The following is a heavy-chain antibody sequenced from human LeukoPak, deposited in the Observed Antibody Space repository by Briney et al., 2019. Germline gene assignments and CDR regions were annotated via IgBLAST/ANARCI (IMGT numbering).Heavy chain of an antibody. D-gene: IGHD3-10*01. CDR1: GGSISSSNW. CDR3: AREVTMVRGVNIGGSDP. V-gene: IGHV4-4*02. Sequence: PSETLSLTCAVSGGSISSSNWWSWVRQPPGKGLEWIGEIYHSGSTNYSPSLKSRVTISVDTSKNQFSLKLSSVTAADTAVYYCAREVTMVRGVNIGGSDPWGQGTLVTVSS. J-gene: IGHJ5*02. CDR2: IYHSGST.